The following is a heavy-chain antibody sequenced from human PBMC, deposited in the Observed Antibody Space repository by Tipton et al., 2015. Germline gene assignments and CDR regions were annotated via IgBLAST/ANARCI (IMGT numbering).Heavy chain of an antibody. V-gene: IGHV3-11*01. D-gene: IGHD3-3*01. J-gene: IGHJ3*02. CDR2: ISYGGSTI. CDR1: AFNFNTYW. CDR3: ASMGGDFWSGYGAFDI. Sequence: GSLRLSCAASAFNFNTYWMTWVRQAPGKGLEWVSDISYGGSTIYYADSVKGRFTISRDNAKKSLYLQMNSLRAEDTAVYYCASMGGDFWSGYGAFDIWGQGTMVTVSS.